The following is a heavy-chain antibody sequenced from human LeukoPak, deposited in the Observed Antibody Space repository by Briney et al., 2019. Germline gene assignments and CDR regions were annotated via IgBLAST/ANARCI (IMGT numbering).Heavy chain of an antibody. V-gene: IGHV4-38-2*02. J-gene: IGHJ4*02. CDR1: GGSISSYY. CDR2: IYHSGST. D-gene: IGHD6-19*01. Sequence: SETLSLTCTVSGGSISSYYWSWIRQPPGKGLEWIGSIYHSGSTYYNPSLKSRVTISVDTSKNQFSLKLSSVTAADTAVYYCARDSGKQWLVPFDYWGQGTLVTVSS. CDR3: ARDSGKQWLVPFDY.